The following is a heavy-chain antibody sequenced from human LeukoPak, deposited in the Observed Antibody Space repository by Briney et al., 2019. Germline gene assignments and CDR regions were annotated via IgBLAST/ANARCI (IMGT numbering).Heavy chain of an antibody. J-gene: IGHJ4*02. D-gene: IGHD1-26*01. CDR1: GYSFTSYW. CDR3: ATLPSYSGSHQGFDY. CDR2: IYPGDSDT. V-gene: IGHV5-51*01. Sequence: GESLKISCKGSGYSFTSYWIGWVRQMPGKGLEWMGIIYPGDSDTRYSPSFQGQVTISADKSISTAYLQWSSLKASDTAMYYCATLPSYSGSHQGFDYWGQGTLVTVSS.